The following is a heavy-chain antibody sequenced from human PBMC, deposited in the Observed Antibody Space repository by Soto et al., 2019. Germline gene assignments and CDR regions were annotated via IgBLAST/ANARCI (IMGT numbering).Heavy chain of an antibody. CDR3: ASLYYYDSSGYREDYYYYGMDV. D-gene: IGHD3-22*01. CDR2: INAGNGNT. V-gene: IGHV1-3*01. CDR1: GYTFTSYA. J-gene: IGHJ6*02. Sequence: ASVKVSCKASGYTFTSYAMHLVRQAPGQRLEWMGWINAGNGNTKYSQKFQGRVTITRDTSASTAYMELSSLRSEDTAVYYCASLYYYDSSGYREDYYYYGMDVWGQGTTVTVSS.